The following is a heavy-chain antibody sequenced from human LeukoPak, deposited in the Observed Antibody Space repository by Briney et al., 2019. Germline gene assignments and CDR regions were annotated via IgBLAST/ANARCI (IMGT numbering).Heavy chain of an antibody. V-gene: IGHV1-18*01. D-gene: IGHD7-27*01. Sequence: ASVKVSSTASGYTFTSYGISWVRHAPGQGLEWMGWISAYNGNTNYAQKLQGRVTMTTDTSTSTAYMELRSLRSDDTAVYYCARAQTQLGINYYYMDVGGKGTTVTVSS. CDR3: ARAQTQLGINYYYMDV. J-gene: IGHJ6*03. CDR1: GYTFTSYG. CDR2: ISAYNGNT.